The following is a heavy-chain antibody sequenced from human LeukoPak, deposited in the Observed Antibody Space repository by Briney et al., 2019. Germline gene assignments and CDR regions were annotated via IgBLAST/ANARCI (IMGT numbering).Heavy chain of an antibody. J-gene: IGHJ4*02. Sequence: SQTLSLTCTVSGGSISSYYWSWIRQPPGKGLEWIGYIYYSGSTNYNPSLKSRVTISVDTSKNQFSLKLSSATAADTAVYYCASLPPGERSFDYWGQGTLVTVSS. CDR1: GGSISSYY. D-gene: IGHD3-16*01. CDR2: IYYSGST. CDR3: ASLPPGERSFDY. V-gene: IGHV4-59*01.